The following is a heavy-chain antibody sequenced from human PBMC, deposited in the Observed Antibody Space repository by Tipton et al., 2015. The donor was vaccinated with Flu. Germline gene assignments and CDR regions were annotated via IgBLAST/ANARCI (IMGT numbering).Heavy chain of an antibody. D-gene: IGHD3-10*01. CDR3: ARGSGSGTYVIFDF. Sequence: TLSLTCTVSGGFITNYYWSWIRQPPGKGLEWIGRIYTSGTTNYNPSLKSRVTMSVDTSKNQFSLRLNSVTAADTAVYYCARGSGSGTYVIFDFWGQGTLVTVSS. CDR1: GGFITNYY. CDR2: IYTSGTT. J-gene: IGHJ4*02. V-gene: IGHV4-4*07.